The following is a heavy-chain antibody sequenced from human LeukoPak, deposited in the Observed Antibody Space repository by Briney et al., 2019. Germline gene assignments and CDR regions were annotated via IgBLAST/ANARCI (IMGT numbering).Heavy chain of an antibody. CDR2: IYTSGST. D-gene: IGHD3-22*01. CDR1: GGSISSGSYY. J-gene: IGHJ1*01. V-gene: IGHV4-61*02. Sequence: SETLSLTCTVSGGSISSGSYYWSWIRQPSGKGLEWIGRIYTSGSTNYNPSLKCRVTISVDTSKNQFSLKLSSVTAADTAVYYCARVSYYDSSGYYYGYFQHWGQGTLVTVSS. CDR3: ARVSYYDSSGYYYGYFQH.